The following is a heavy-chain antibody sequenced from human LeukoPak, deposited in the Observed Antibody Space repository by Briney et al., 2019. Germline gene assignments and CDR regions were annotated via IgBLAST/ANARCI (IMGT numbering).Heavy chain of an antibody. Sequence: SGGSLRLSCAASGFTFSDEYMSWIRQAPGKGLEWISYISSGVTTISYADSVKGRFTISRDNAKHTLTLQMNSLRVEDTAVYYCAKYISGYFDYWGRGTLVTVSS. CDR2: ISSGVTTI. CDR1: GFTFSDEY. J-gene: IGHJ4*02. V-gene: IGHV3-11*04. CDR3: AKYISGYFDY. D-gene: IGHD2-15*01.